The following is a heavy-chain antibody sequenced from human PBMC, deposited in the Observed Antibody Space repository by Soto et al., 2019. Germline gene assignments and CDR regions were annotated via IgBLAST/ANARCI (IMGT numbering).Heavy chain of an antibody. J-gene: IGHJ4*02. D-gene: IGHD6-19*01. CDR1: GFTFSNAW. Sequence: GGSLRLSCAASGFTFSNAWMNWVRQAPGKGLEWVGRIKSKTDGGTTDYAAPVKGRFTISREDSKNTLYLQMNSLKTEDTAVYYCTTAPIIAVAGTADYWGQGTLVTVSS. CDR3: TTAPIIAVAGTADY. V-gene: IGHV3-15*07. CDR2: IKSKTDGGTT.